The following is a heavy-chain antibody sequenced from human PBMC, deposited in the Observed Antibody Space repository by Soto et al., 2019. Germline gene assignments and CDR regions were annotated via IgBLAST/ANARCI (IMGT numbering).Heavy chain of an antibody. J-gene: IGHJ4*02. CDR2: ITAYNGHT. V-gene: IGHV1-18*01. D-gene: IGHD6-13*01. CDR1: GYTFTDYG. CDR3: ATPVRSSSWYDFDY. Sequence: GASVKVSCKASGYTFTDYGISWVRQAPGQGLEWMGWITAYNGHTRYAQKFQGRVTMTKDTSTSTVYMDLSSLTSDDTATYYCATPVRSSSWYDFDYWGQGTLVTVSS.